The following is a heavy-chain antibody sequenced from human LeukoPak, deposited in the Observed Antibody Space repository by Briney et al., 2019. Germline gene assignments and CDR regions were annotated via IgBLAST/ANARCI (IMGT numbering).Heavy chain of an antibody. CDR2: INPSGGST. CDR1: GYTFTSYY. CDR3: AGATLSHGYMDV. Sequence: ASVKVSCKASGYTFTSYYMHWVRQAPGQGLEWMGIINPSGGSTSYAQKFQGRVTMTRDTSTSTVYMELSSLRSEDTAVYYCAGATLSHGYMDVWGKGTTVTVSS. V-gene: IGHV1-46*01. J-gene: IGHJ6*03.